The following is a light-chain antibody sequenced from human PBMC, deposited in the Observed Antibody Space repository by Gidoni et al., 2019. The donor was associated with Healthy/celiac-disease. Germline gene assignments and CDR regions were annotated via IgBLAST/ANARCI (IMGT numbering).Light chain of an antibody. Sequence: EIVLTQSPCTLSLSPGERATLSCMASQSVSSSYLALYQQKPGQAPRLLIYCASSRGTGIPDRFSGSGSGTDFTLTISRLEPEDFAVYYCQQYGSSPLTFGGGTKVEIK. V-gene: IGKV3-20*01. J-gene: IGKJ4*01. CDR2: CAS. CDR3: QQYGSSPLT. CDR1: QSVSSSY.